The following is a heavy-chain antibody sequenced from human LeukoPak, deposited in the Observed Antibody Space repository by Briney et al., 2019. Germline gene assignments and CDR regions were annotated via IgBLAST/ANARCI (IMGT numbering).Heavy chain of an antibody. CDR3: ARVLGGLWFGYPRYFDY. Sequence: PSETLSLTCTVSGGSISSSSYYWGWIRQPPGKGLEWIGSIYYSGSTYYNPSLKSRVTISVDTSKNQFSLKLSSVTAADTAVYYCARVLGGLWFGYPRYFDYWGQGTLVTVSS. V-gene: IGHV4-39*01. CDR2: IYYSGST. CDR1: GGSISSSSYY. D-gene: IGHD3-10*01. J-gene: IGHJ4*02.